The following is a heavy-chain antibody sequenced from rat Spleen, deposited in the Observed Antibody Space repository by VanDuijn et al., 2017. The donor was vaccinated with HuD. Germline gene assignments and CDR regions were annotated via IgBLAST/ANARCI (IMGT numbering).Heavy chain of an antibody. D-gene: IGHD4-3*01. Sequence: EVQLVESGGGLVQPGRSLRLSCAASGFIFSDYYMAWVRQAPTKGLEWVASISTSGGSTYYRDSVKGRFTISRDNPKSTLFLQMDSLRSEDTATYYCANAEFGVGWFASWGQGTLVTVSS. CDR2: ISTSGGST. J-gene: IGHJ3*01. V-gene: IGHV5-25*01. CDR1: GFIFSDYY. CDR3: ANAEFGVGWFAS.